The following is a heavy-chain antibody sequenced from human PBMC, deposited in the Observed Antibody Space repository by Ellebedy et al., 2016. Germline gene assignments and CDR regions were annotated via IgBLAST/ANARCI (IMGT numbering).Heavy chain of an antibody. J-gene: IGHJ4*02. CDR3: AKELHSRGYGALFDY. CDR1: GFTFSRCG. Sequence: GGSLRLSXAASGFTFSRCGMHWVRQTPGKGLEWVGVISYDGNTKFYADSVKGRFTISRDNSKNTLDLQMNSLTTEDTAVYYCAKELHSRGYGALFDYWGQGILVTVSS. CDR2: ISYDGNTK. V-gene: IGHV3-30*18. D-gene: IGHD5-12*01.